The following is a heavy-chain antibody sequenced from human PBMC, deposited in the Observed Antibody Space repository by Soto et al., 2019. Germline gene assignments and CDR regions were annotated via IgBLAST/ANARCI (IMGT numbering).Heavy chain of an antibody. D-gene: IGHD6-6*01. CDR3: ARPPQYGTSPKFFNS. Sequence: QVQLLQSGAEVKKPGASVRVSCKASGYSFTRFGISWVRQAPGQGLEWVGRISTYNGNTKYAQKLQGRVTVSTDTSASKADMNLRIRRPDDTAVYYWARPPQYGTSPKFFNSWGEGTLLTVPS. V-gene: IGHV1-18*01. CDR2: ISTYNGNT. CDR1: GYSFTRFG. J-gene: IGHJ4*02.